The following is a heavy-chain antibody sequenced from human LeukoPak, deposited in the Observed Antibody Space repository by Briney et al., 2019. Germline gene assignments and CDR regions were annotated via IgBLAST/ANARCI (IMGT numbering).Heavy chain of an antibody. V-gene: IGHV3-33*08. D-gene: IGHD6-19*01. CDR2: IWYDGSNK. J-gene: IGHJ4*02. CDR1: GFTFSNYA. CDR3: ARDHSSGWYSDYFDY. Sequence: GGSLRLSCAASGFTFSNYAIHWVRQAPGKGLEWVAVIWYDGSNKYYADSVKGRFTISRDNSKNTLYLQMNSLRAEDTAVYYCARDHSSGWYSDYFDYWGQGTLVTVFS.